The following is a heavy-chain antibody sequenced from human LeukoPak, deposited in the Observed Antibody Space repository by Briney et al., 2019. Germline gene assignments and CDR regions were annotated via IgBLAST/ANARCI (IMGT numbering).Heavy chain of an antibody. CDR2: IYYSGST. Sequence: PSETLSLTCTVSGGSISSSSYYWGWIRQPPGKGLEWIGSIYYSGSTYYNPSLKSRVTISVDTSKNQFSLKLSSVTAADTAVYYCARGGYYDSSGYLNWFDPWGQGTLVTVSS. J-gene: IGHJ5*02. D-gene: IGHD3-22*01. CDR3: ARGGYYDSSGYLNWFDP. V-gene: IGHV4-39*07. CDR1: GGSISSSSYY.